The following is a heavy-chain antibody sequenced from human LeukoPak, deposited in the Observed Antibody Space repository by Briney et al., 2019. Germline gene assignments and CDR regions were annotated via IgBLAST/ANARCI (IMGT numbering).Heavy chain of an antibody. Sequence: PGGSLRLSCAASGFTFSSYAMSWVRQAPGKGLEWVSAISGGSTYYADSVKGRFTISRDNSKNTLYLQMNSLRAEDTAVYYCAKNGDRGAYCSGGSCYPYYYYYMDVWGKGTTVTISS. CDR2: ISGGST. CDR1: GFTFSSYA. J-gene: IGHJ6*03. CDR3: AKNGDRGAYCSGGSCYPYYYYYMDV. V-gene: IGHV3-23*01. D-gene: IGHD2-15*01.